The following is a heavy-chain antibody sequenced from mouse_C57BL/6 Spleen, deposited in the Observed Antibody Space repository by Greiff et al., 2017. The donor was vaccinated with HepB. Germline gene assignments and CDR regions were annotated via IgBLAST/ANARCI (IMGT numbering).Heavy chain of an antibody. CDR3: ALITTVVAPY. D-gene: IGHD1-1*01. J-gene: IGHJ2*01. Sequence: QVHVKQSGAELAKPGASVKLSCKASGYTFTSYWMHWVKQRPGQGLEWIGYINPSSGYTKYNQKFKDKATLTADKSSSTAYMQLSSLTYEDSAVYYCALITTVVAPYWGQGTTLTVSS. V-gene: IGHV1-7*01. CDR2: INPSSGYT. CDR1: GYTFTSYW.